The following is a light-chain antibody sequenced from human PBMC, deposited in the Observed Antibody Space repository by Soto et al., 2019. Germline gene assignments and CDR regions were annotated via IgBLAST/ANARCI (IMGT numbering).Light chain of an antibody. V-gene: IGKV1-12*01. CDR1: QGIGSW. Sequence: DIQMTQSPSSVSASVGDRVTITCRASQGIGSWLAWSQQKPGKAPILLIYAASSLQSGVPSRFSGSGSGTDFTLTISSLQPEDFATYYCQQANNFPLTFGGGTKVEIK. J-gene: IGKJ4*01. CDR2: AAS. CDR3: QQANNFPLT.